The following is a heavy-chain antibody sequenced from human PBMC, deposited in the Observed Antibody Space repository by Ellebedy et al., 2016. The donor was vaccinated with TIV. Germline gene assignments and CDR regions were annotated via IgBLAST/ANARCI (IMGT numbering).Heavy chain of an antibody. D-gene: IGHD3-22*01. CDR3: ARGHYYDSSGYDDAFDI. Sequence: GGSLRLSCAASGFTVSSNYMSWVRQAPGKGLEWVSVIYSGGSTYYADSVKGRFTISRDNSKNTLYLQMNSLRAGDTAVYYCARGHYYDSSGYDDAFDIWGQGTMVTVSS. V-gene: IGHV3-66*01. J-gene: IGHJ3*02. CDR1: GFTVSSNY. CDR2: IYSGGST.